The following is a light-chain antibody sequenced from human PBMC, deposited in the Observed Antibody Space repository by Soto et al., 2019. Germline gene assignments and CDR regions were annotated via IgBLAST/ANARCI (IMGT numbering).Light chain of an antibody. CDR3: QQYGRSPWT. V-gene: IGKV3-20*01. Sequence: IVLTQSPVTLSLSPGERATLSCRASQNISSYLIWYQQKPGQAPRLLMYGASTRATGIPDRFSGSGSGTDFTLTISRLEPEDFGVYYCQQYGRSPWTFGQGTKVDIK. CDR2: GAS. CDR1: QNISSY. J-gene: IGKJ1*01.